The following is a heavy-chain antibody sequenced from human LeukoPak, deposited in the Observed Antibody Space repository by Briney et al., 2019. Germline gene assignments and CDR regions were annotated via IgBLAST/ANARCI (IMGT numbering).Heavy chain of an antibody. J-gene: IGHJ4*02. CDR3: ARDSEGVPLISGYDDYFDY. D-gene: IGHD5-12*01. Sequence: GGSLRLSCEASGFTFTTYSMTWVRQAPGKGLEWVSLISSGSSAIFSADALKGRFTISRDDAKNLLYLDMNSLRAEDTAVYYCARDSEGVPLISGYDDYFDYWGQGTLVTV. CDR1: GFTFTTYS. V-gene: IGHV3-21*01. CDR2: ISSGSSAI.